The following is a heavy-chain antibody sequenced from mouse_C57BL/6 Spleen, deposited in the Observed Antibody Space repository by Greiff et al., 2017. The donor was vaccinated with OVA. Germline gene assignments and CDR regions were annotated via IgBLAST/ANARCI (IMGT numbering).Heavy chain of an antibody. D-gene: IGHD2-4*01. CDR1: GYAFSSSW. CDR2: IYPGDGDT. J-gene: IGHJ4*01. Sequence: QVQLQQSGPELVKPGASVKISCKASGYAFSSSWMNWVKQRPGKGLEWIGRIYPGDGDTNYNGKFKGKATLTADKSSSTAYMQLSSLTSEDSAVYFCARSFYDYDGNYAMDYWGQGTSVTVSS. CDR3: ARSFYDYDGNYAMDY. V-gene: IGHV1-82*01.